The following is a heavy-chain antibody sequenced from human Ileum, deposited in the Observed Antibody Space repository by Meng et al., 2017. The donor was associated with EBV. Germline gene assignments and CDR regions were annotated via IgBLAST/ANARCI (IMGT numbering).Heavy chain of an antibody. CDR1: GGSSSSSNW. CDR3: ARVGQWLPIDY. Sequence: QVEVQESGPGVVKPSGTLSLTCAVFGGSSSSSNWWSWVRQPPGKGLEWIGEIYHSGSTNYNPFLKSRVTISVDKSKNQFSLNLSSVTAADTAVYYCARVGQWLPIDYWGQGTLVTVSS. CDR2: IYHSGST. D-gene: IGHD6-19*01. V-gene: IGHV4-4*02. J-gene: IGHJ4*02.